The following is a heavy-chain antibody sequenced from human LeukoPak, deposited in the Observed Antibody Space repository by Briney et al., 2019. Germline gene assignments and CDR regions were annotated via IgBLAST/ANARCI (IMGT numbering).Heavy chain of an antibody. J-gene: IGHJ4*02. CDR1: GGSISSGGYY. D-gene: IGHD4-17*01. Sequence: KPSQTLSLTCTVSGGSISSGGYYWSWIRQHPGKGLEWIGHIYYSGSTYYNPSLKSRVTISVDTSKNQFSLKLSSVTAADTAVYYCARDTRADGDYFDYWGQGTLVTVSS. CDR2: IYYSGST. CDR3: ARDTRADGDYFDY. V-gene: IGHV4-31*03.